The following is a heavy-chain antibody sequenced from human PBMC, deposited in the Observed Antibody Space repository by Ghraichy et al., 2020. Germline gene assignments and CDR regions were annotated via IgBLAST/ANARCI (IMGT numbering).Heavy chain of an antibody. D-gene: IGHD6-19*01. V-gene: IGHV4-61*01. CDR1: GDSVSRTTYY. CDR3: ARETIIAGCYPKWLDP. Sequence: SETLSLTCTVSGDSVSRTTYYWSWIRQPPGKGLEWIGDIYYSGTTNRNPSLKSRVTISLDTPKNQFSLKLTSVTAADTAVYYCARETIIAGCYPKWLDPWGRGTLVTGSS. CDR2: IYYSGTT. J-gene: IGHJ5*02.